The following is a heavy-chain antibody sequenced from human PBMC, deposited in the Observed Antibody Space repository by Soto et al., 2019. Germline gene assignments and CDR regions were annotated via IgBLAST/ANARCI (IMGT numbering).Heavy chain of an antibody. CDR1: GFTFSRYG. CDR2: ISYDGSNK. CDR3: AKDVVVGATTGLGDYYYYYGMDV. D-gene: IGHD1-26*01. J-gene: IGHJ6*02. V-gene: IGHV3-30*18. Sequence: QVQLVESGGGVVQPGRSLRLSCAASGFTFSRYGMHWVRQAPVKGLEWVAVISYDGSNKYYADSVKGRFTISRDNSKNTLYLQMNSLRAEDTAVYYCAKDVVVGATTGLGDYYYYYGMDVWGQGTTVTVSS.